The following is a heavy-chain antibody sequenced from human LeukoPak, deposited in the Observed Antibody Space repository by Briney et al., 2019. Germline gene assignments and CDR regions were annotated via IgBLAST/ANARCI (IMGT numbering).Heavy chain of an antibody. J-gene: IGHJ4*02. Sequence: GGSLRLSCAASGFTVSSNYMSWVRQAPGKGLEWVSVIYSGGSTYYADSVKGRFTISRDNPKNTLYLQMNSLRAEDTAVYYCARVRTAMAELPTYFDYWGQGTLVTVSS. V-gene: IGHV3-53*01. CDR3: ARVRTAMAELPTYFDY. D-gene: IGHD5-18*01. CDR2: IYSGGST. CDR1: GFTVSSNY.